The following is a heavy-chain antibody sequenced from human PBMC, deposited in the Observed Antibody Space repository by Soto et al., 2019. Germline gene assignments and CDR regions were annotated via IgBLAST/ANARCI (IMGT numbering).Heavy chain of an antibody. CDR3: ARIVAGYYYDSSGYYIDY. CDR2: IDWDDDK. J-gene: IGHJ4*02. Sequence: SGPTLVNPTQTLTLTCTFSGFSLSTSGMSVSWIRQPPGKALEWLARIDWDDDKYYSTSLKTRLTISKDTSKNQVVLTMTNMDPVDTATYYCARIVAGYYYDSSGYYIDYWGQGTLVTVSS. V-gene: IGHV2-70*11. CDR1: GFSLSTSGMS. D-gene: IGHD3-22*01.